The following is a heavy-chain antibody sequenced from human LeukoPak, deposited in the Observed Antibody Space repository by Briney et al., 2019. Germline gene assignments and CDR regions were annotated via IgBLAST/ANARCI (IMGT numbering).Heavy chain of an antibody. CDR1: GGSFSGYY. J-gene: IGHJ6*03. Sequence: SETLSLTCAVYGGSFSGYYWSWIRQPPGKGLEWIEEINHSGSTNYNPSLKSRVTISVDTSKNQFSLKLSSVTAADTAVYYCARDIVVVPAEQSIYFYMDVWGKGTTVIVSS. CDR3: ARDIVVVPAEQSIYFYMDV. D-gene: IGHD2-2*01. V-gene: IGHV4-34*01. CDR2: INHSGST.